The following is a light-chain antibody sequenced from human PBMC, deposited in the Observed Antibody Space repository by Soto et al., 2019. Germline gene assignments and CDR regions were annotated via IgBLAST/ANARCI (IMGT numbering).Light chain of an antibody. CDR3: QQYENYWT. CDR1: QSISAW. CDR2: DAS. J-gene: IGKJ1*01. V-gene: IGKV1-5*01. Sequence: MTQSPLSLPVTPGEPASISCRSSQSISAWLAWYQQKPGKAPKLLIYDASNLESGVPSRFSGSGSGTEFTLTISNLQPDDFATYYCQQYENYWTFGQGTKVDIK.